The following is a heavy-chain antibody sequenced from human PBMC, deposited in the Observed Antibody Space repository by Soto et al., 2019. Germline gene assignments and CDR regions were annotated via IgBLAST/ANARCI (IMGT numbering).Heavy chain of an antibody. J-gene: IGHJ4*02. CDR3: ARDYTGYGCSGGSCYFFY. D-gene: IGHD2-15*01. CDR2: IIPIFGTA. CDR1: GGTFSSYA. Sequence: SLKVSCKASGGTFSSYAISWVRQAPGQGLEWMGGIIPIFGTANYAQKFQGRVTITADESTSTAYMELSSLRSEDTAVYYCARDYTGYGCSGGSCYFFYWGQGTLVPVPS. V-gene: IGHV1-69*13.